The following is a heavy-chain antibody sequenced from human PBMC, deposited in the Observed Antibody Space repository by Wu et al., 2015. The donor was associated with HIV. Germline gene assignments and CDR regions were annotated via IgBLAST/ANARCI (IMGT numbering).Heavy chain of an antibody. CDR3: ARGQIIYYDSSGYYNYYYYGMTS. CDR2: ISAYNGNT. J-gene: IGHJ6*02. CDR1: GYTFTSYG. D-gene: IGHD3-22*01. V-gene: IGHV1-18*01. Sequence: QVQLVQSGAEVKKPGASVKVSCKASGYTFTSYGISWVRQAPGQGLEWMGWISAYNGNTNYAQKLQGRVTMTTDTSTSTAYMELRSLRSDDTAVYYCARGQIIYYDSSGYYNYYYYGMTSGAKGPRSPSP.